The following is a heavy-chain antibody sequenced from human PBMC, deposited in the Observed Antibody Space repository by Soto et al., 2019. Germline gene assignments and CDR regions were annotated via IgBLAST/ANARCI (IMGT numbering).Heavy chain of an antibody. V-gene: IGHV3-23*01. Sequence: GGSLRLSCAASGFTFSSYAMSWVRQAPGKGLEWVSAISGSGGSTYYADSVKGRFTISRDNSKNTLYLQMNSLRAEDTAVYYCAKGNDILTGPLSWFDPWGQGTLVTVSS. CDR3: AKGNDILTGPLSWFDP. CDR2: ISGSGGST. CDR1: GFTFSSYA. J-gene: IGHJ5*02. D-gene: IGHD3-9*01.